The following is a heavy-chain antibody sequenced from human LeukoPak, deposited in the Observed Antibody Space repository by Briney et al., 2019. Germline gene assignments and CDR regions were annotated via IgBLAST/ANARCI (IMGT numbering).Heavy chain of an antibody. CDR3: TRVKTSNIVVATQDY. J-gene: IGHJ4*02. Sequence: PGGSLRLSCAASGFTFSDHYMDWVRQSPGKGLEWVGRTRNKVNGYTTEYAASVKGRFIISRDDSKNSLYLQMNSLKTEDTAVYYCTRVKTSNIVVATQDYWGQGTLVTVSS. D-gene: IGHD1-26*01. CDR2: TRNKVNGYTT. CDR1: GFTFSDHY. V-gene: IGHV3-72*01.